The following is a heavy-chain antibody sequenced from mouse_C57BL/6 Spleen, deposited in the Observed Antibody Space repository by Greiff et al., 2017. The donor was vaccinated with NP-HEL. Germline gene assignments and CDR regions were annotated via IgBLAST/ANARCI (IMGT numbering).Heavy chain of an antibody. Sequence: QVQLQQPGTELVKPGASVKLSCKASGYTFTSYWMHWVKQRPGQGLEWIGNINPSNGGTNYNEKFKGKATLTADTSSNTAYMRLSSLTSEDTAVYYCTTDYGSRIFDYWGQGTTLTVSS. CDR3: TTDYGSRIFDY. CDR2: INPSNGGT. J-gene: IGHJ2*01. CDR1: GYTFTSYW. V-gene: IGHV1-53*01. D-gene: IGHD1-1*01.